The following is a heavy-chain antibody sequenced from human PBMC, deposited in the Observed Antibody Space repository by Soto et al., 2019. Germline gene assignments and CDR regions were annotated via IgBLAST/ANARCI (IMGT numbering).Heavy chain of an antibody. CDR3: ARGYCSTTICDPWFDP. Sequence: GESLKISCAGVGYSFTSYWIAWVRQMPGKGLEWMGIIYPGDSDTRYSPSFQGQVTISADKSITTVYLQWSSLKASDTAMYYCARGYCSTTICDPWFDPWGQGTLVTVSS. CDR1: GYSFTSYW. CDR2: IYPGDSDT. D-gene: IGHD2-15*01. J-gene: IGHJ5*02. V-gene: IGHV5-51*01.